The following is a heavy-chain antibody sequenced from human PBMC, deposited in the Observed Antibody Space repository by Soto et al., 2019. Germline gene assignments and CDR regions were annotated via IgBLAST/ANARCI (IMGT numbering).Heavy chain of an antibody. Sequence: EVQLLESGGGLVQPGGSLRLSCAASGFTFTSYAMCWVRQAPGKGLEWVSTISGSAGSAYYADSVKGRFTISRDNSKNTVYLQMNSLRAEDTALYYCAKDRVVRGVISQETGYWGQGTLVTVSS. J-gene: IGHJ4*02. CDR3: AKDRVVRGVISQETGY. V-gene: IGHV3-23*01. CDR2: ISGSAGSA. D-gene: IGHD3-10*01. CDR1: GFTFTSYA.